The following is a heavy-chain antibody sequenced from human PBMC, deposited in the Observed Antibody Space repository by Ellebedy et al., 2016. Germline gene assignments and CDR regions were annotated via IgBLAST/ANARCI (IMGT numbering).Heavy chain of an antibody. V-gene: IGHV3-48*04. D-gene: IGHD2-2*01. CDR1: GFTFSRYS. J-gene: IGHJ5*02. CDR2: ISSSGRTI. Sequence: GESLKISXAASGFTFSRYSVNWVRQAPGKGLEWVSYISSSGRTIYYSDSVRGRFTISRDNAKNSLYLQMNSLGAEDTAVYFCARGRYYCSSTSCYAPSWFDPWGQGTLVTVSS. CDR3: ARGRYYCSSTSCYAPSWFDP.